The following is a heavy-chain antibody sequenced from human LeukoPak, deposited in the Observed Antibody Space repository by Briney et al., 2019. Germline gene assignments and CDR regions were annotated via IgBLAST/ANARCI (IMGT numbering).Heavy chain of an antibody. V-gene: IGHV3-48*03. CDR2: ISNHGNSI. Sequence: VGGLRLSCAPPGVSFTNSKINSVCETLGERREWVSYISNHGNSINYVDSVKGRFTISRDNAKNSLYLQMNSLRVEDTAVYFCARARIAAPLLDYWGQGTLVTVSS. J-gene: IGHJ4*02. D-gene: IGHD6-13*01. CDR1: GVSFTNSK. CDR3: ARARIAAPLLDY.